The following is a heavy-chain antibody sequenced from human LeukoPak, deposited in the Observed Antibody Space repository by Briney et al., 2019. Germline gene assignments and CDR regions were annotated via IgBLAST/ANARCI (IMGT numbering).Heavy chain of an antibody. CDR1: GYTFIDYY. Sequence: ASVKVSCKASGYTFIDYYIHWVRQAPGQGLECMGWMNPKTGDTRYEEKFQGRVAMTRETSITTAYMELSGLNSDDTAVYFCTRDVIMGYQQGYFDPWGQGTLVTVSS. CDR2: MNPKTGDT. CDR3: TRDVIMGYQQGYFDP. V-gene: IGHV1-2*02. D-gene: IGHD2-8*01. J-gene: IGHJ5*02.